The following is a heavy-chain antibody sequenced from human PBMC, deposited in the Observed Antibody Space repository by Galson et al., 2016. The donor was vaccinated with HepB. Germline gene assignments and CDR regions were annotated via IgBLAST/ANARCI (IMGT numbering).Heavy chain of an antibody. CDR3: VQLWFGELYFDS. D-gene: IGHD3-10*01. CDR1: DDSFSSSSYY. V-gene: IGHV4-39*01. CDR2: IYYLGNT. J-gene: IGHJ4*02. Sequence: ETLSLTCSVSDDSFSSSSYYWGWIRQPPGKGLVWMGNIYYLGNTNYNPSLKSRVTISVDTTKIQFSLKLSSVTAADTAVYYCVQLWFGELYFDSWGQGMLVTVSS.